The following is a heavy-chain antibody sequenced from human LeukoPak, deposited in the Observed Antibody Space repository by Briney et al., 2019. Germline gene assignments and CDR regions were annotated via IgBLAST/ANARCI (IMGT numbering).Heavy chain of an antibody. CDR1: GYTFTSYG. J-gene: IGHJ4*02. Sequence: ASVKVSCKASGYTFTSYGISWVRQAPGQGLEWMGWISAYNGNANYAQKLQGRVTVTTDTSTSTAYMELRSLRSDDTAVYYCARGAPYGSGSYWVDYWGQGTLVTVSS. CDR3: ARGAPYGSGSYWVDY. CDR2: ISAYNGNA. D-gene: IGHD3-10*01. V-gene: IGHV1-18*01.